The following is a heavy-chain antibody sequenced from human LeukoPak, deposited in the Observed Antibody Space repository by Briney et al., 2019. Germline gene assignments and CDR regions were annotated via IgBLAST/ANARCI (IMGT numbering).Heavy chain of an antibody. CDR1: GFSFSNYD. J-gene: IGHJ4*02. CDR2: VSGSGGST. CDR3: AKDRVFGILIGGGFDY. V-gene: IGHV3-23*01. D-gene: IGHD3-3*01. Sequence: GGSLRLSCAASGFSFSNYDMNWVRQAPGKGLEWVSGVSGSGGSTKYADSVKGRFTISRDNSKNTLYLQMSSLRVEDTAVYYCAKDRVFGILIGGGFDYWGQGTQLIVSS.